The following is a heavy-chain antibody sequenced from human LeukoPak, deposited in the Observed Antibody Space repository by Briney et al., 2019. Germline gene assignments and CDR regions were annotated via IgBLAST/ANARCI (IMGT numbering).Heavy chain of an antibody. V-gene: IGHV1-18*04. D-gene: IGHD3-22*01. CDR2: ISAYNGNT. Sequence: GASVKVSCKASGYSFTDYYVHWVRQAPGQGLEWMGWISAYNGNTNYAQKLQGRVTMTTDTSTSTAYMELRSLRSDDTAVYYCARDPKRRYYYDSSGLIDYWGQGTLVTVSS. J-gene: IGHJ4*02. CDR1: GYSFTDYY. CDR3: ARDPKRRYYYDSSGLIDY.